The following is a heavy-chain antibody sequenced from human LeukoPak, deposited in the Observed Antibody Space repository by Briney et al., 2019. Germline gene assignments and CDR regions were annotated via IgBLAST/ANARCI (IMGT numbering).Heavy chain of an antibody. D-gene: IGHD4-23*01. Sequence: GGSLRLSCAASGFTFSSYAMSWVRQAPGRGLEWVSAISGSGGSTYYADSVKGRFTISRDNSKNTLYLQMNSLRAEDTAVYYCAKGSAPTVVTPGGDWFDPWGQGTLVTVSS. CDR1: GFTFSSYA. J-gene: IGHJ5*02. CDR2: ISGSGGST. V-gene: IGHV3-23*01. CDR3: AKGSAPTVVTPGGDWFDP.